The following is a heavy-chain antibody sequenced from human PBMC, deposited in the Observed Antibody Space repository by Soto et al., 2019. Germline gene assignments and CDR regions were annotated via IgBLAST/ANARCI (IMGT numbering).Heavy chain of an antibody. CDR3: AKDSEKDIVVVPAAIGGFDP. CDR2: ISGSGGST. D-gene: IGHD2-2*01. J-gene: IGHJ5*02. V-gene: IGHV3-23*01. Sequence: GGSLRLSCAASGFTFSSYAMSWVRQAPGKGLEWVSAISGSGGSTYYADSVKGRFTISRDNSKNTLYLQMNSLRAEDTAVYYCAKDSEKDIVVVPAAIGGFDPWGQGTLVTVSS. CDR1: GFTFSSYA.